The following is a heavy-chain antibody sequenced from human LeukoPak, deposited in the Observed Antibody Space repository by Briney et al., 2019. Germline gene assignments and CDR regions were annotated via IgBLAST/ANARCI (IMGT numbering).Heavy chain of an antibody. D-gene: IGHD3-10*01. CDR1: GFTFSAYH. CDR2: ISTTGTTI. J-gene: IGHJ4*02. Sequence: GGSLRLSCAASGFTFSAYHINWVRQAPGKGLEWISYISTTGTTIHYAISVKGRITINPDTSRNQFSLQLNSVTPEDTAVYYCVRDSDDYYWALDFWGQGTPVTVSS. V-gene: IGHV3-48*01. CDR3: VRDSDDYYWALDF.